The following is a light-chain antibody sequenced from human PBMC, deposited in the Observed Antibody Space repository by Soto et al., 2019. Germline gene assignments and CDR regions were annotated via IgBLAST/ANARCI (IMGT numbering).Light chain of an antibody. CDR3: CSYAGSATFMV. V-gene: IGLV2-23*03. Sequence: QSALTQPASVSGSHGQSITISCTGTSSDVGSSRFVSWYQQHPGKVPKVIIYEGNKRPSGVSNRLSGSKSGNTASLTISGLQPEDEADYYCCSYAGSATFMVFGGGTKLTVL. J-gene: IGLJ2*01. CDR2: EGN. CDR1: SSDVGSSRF.